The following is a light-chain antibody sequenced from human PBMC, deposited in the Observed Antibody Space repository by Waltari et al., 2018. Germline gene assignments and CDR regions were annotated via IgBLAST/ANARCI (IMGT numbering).Light chain of an antibody. CDR3: QVWDGSSDHVV. CDR1: NVGSKR. CDR2: DDS. V-gene: IGLV3-21*02. Sequence: SYVLTQPPSVSVAPGQTARLTCGGNNVGSKRVHWYQQKPGQAPVLVVYDDSDRPSGIPERISGSNSGNTATLTISRVEVGDEADYFCQVWDGSSDHVVFGGGTKLTVL. J-gene: IGLJ2*01.